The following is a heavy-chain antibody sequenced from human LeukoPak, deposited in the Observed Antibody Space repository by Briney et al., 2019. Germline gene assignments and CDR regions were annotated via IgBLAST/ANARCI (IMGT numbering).Heavy chain of an antibody. CDR2: IKQDGSEI. CDR1: GFTFSSYW. J-gene: IGHJ5*02. D-gene: IGHD6-19*01. V-gene: IGHV3-7*01. CDR3: ARGPSVGSGWSPDL. Sequence: GGSLRLSCAASGFTFSSYWMNWVRQAPGKGLEWVANIKQDGSEIYYVDSVKGRFTISRDNAKNSLYLQMNSLRAEDTALYYCARGPSVGSGWSPDLWGQGTLVTVSS.